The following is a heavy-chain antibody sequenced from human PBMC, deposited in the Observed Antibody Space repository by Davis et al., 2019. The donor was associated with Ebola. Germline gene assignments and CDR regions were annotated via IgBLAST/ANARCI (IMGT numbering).Heavy chain of an antibody. V-gene: IGHV3-11*06. J-gene: IGHJ6*02. CDR3: ARDQGGVPLGMDV. CDR2: ISSSSSYI. D-gene: IGHD2-8*01. Sequence: GGSLRLSCAASGFTFSDYYMSWIRQAPGKGLEWVSSISSSSSYIYYADSVKGRFTISRDNAKNSLYLQMNSLRAEDTAVYYCARDQGGVPLGMDVWGQGTTVTVSS. CDR1: GFTFSDYY.